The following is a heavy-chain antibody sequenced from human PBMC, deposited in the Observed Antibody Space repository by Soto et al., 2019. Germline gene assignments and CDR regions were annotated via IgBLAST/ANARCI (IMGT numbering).Heavy chain of an antibody. CDR2: INAGNGNT. J-gene: IGHJ4*02. V-gene: IGHV1-3*01. CDR3: ARSTYGSGSVDY. CDR1: GYTFTHYA. Sequence: ASVKVSCKASGYTFTHYAMHWVRQAPGQRLEWMGWINAGNGNTKNSQRFQGRVTITKDTSASTAYMELSSLRSEDTAVYYCARSTYGSGSVDYWGQGTLVTVSS. D-gene: IGHD3-10*01.